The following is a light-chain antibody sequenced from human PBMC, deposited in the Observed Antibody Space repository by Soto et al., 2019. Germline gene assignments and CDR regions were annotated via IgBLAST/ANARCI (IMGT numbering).Light chain of an antibody. CDR1: QSISMS. CDR3: QQYSTYSRA. CDR2: KAS. V-gene: IGKV1-5*03. Sequence: DIQMTKSPSTLSASVGDRGTITGRASQSISMSLAWYQQKPGKAPKLLIYKASSLESGVPSRFSGSISGTEFTLTISSLQPDDFATYYCQQYSTYSRAFGQGTKVDIK. J-gene: IGKJ1*01.